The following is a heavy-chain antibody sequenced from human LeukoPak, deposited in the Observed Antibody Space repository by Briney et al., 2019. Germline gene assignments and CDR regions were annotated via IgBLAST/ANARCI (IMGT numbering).Heavy chain of an antibody. CDR2: IIPIFGTA. J-gene: IGHJ4*02. Sequence: ASVKVSCKASGGTFSSYAISWVRPAPGQGLEWMGRIIPIFGTANYAQKFQGRVTITTDESTSTAYMELSSLRSEDTAVYYCARGDSSGSDYWGQGTLVTVSS. CDR3: ARGDSSGSDY. V-gene: IGHV1-69*05. D-gene: IGHD6-19*01. CDR1: GGTFSSYA.